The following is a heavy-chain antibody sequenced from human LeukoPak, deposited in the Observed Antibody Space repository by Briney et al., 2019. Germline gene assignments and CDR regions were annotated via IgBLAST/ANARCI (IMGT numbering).Heavy chain of an antibody. D-gene: IGHD3-10*01. CDR2: ISAYNGNT. J-gene: IGHJ4*02. CDR1: GYTFTSDG. CDR3: ARARYYYGSGSYYKIGYYCDY. V-gene: IGHV1-18*01. Sequence: ASVKLSCKASGYTFTSDGISCVRQAPGQGVECIGWISAYNGNTNYAQKLQGRVTMTTDTSTSTAYMELRSLRSDDTAVYYCARARYYYGSGSYYKIGYYCDYWGQGTLVTVSS.